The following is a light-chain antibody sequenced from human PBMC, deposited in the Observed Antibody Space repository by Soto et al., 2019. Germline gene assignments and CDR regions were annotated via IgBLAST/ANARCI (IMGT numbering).Light chain of an antibody. J-gene: IGLJ2*01. CDR1: SSDVGGYDY. V-gene: IGLV2-11*01. CDR3: CSYAGSYVV. CDR2: DVS. Sequence: QSALTQPRSASGSPGQSVTISCTGTSSDVGGYDYVSWYQQHPGKAPKLMIFDVSKRPSGVPDRFSGSKSGNTASLTISGLQADDEADYYCCSYAGSYVVFGGGTKLTVL.